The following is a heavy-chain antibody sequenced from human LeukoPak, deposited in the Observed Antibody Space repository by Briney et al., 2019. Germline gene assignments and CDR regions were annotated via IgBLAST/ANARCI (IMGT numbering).Heavy chain of an antibody. V-gene: IGHV3-30*18. D-gene: IGHD3-22*01. CDR3: AKGAFYYDSSGSMDDAGDI. CDR2: ISYDGSNK. Sequence: GGSLRLSCAASGFTFSSYGMHWVRQAPGKGLEWVAVISYDGSNKYYADSVKGRFTISRDNSKNTLYLQMNSLRAEDTAVYYCAKGAFYYDSSGSMDDAGDIWGQGTMVTVSS. J-gene: IGHJ3*02. CDR1: GFTFSSYG.